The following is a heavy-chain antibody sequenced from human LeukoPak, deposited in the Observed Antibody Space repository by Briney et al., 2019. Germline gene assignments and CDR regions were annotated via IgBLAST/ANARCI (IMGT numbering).Heavy chain of an antibody. CDR2: INTDGSVT. J-gene: IGHJ4*01. V-gene: IGHV3-74*01. Sequence: GGSLRLSCTASGFTFSSYVMHWVRHAPGKGLVWVSRINTDGSVTSYADSVSGRFTVSRDDAMDTLYLQMNSLRAEDTAVYYCARDFDWLLYDYWGHGTLVTVSS. CDR3: ARDFDWLLYDY. D-gene: IGHD3-9*01. CDR1: GFTFSSYV.